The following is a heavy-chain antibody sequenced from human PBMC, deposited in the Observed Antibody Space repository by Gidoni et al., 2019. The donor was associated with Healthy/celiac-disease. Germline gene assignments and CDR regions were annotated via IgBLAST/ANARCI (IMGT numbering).Heavy chain of an antibody. CDR3: ARLLEQDYVWGSYRYYFDY. Sequence: QLQLQESGPGLVKPSETLSLTCTVSGGSISSSSYYWGWIRQPPGKGLEWIGSIYYSGSTYYNPSLKSRVTISVDTSKNQFSLKLSSVTAADTAVYYCARLLEQDYVWGSYRYYFDYWGQGTLVTVSS. CDR1: GGSISSSSYY. J-gene: IGHJ4*02. D-gene: IGHD3-16*02. CDR2: IYYSGST. V-gene: IGHV4-39*01.